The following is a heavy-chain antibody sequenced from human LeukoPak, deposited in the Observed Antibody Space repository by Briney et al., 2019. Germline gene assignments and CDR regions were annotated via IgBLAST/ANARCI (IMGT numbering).Heavy chain of an antibody. V-gene: IGHV3-48*02. CDR2: ISSSSSTI. CDR1: GFTFSSYS. CDR3: ARDRIPIRPYDAFDI. J-gene: IGHJ3*02. Sequence: PGGSLRLSCAASGFTFSSYSMNWVRQAPGKGLEWVSYISSSSSTIYYAYSVKGRFTISRDNAKNSLYLQMNSLRDEDTAVYYCARDRIPIRPYDAFDIWGQGTMVTVSS. D-gene: IGHD2-21*01.